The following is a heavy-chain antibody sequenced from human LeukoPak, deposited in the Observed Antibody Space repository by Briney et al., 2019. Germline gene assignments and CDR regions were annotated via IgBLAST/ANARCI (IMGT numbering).Heavy chain of an antibody. Sequence: GGSLRLSCAASGFTFTSYSMNWVRQAPGKGLEWVSSISTSSTYIYYADSVKGRFTISRDNAKNSLYLQMDSLRAEDTAVYCCARSNNYYGSEYYYHYMDVWGKGTTVTISS. CDR2: ISTSSTYI. V-gene: IGHV3-21*04. D-gene: IGHD3-10*01. CDR1: GFTFTSYS. J-gene: IGHJ6*03. CDR3: ARSNNYYGSEYYYHYMDV.